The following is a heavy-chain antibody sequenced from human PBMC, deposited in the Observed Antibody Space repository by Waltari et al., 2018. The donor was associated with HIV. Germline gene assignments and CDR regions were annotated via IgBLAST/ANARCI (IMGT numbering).Heavy chain of an antibody. Sequence: EVQLVESGGGLVQPGGSLRLSCAASGFTFSSYWMHWVRQAPGKGLVWVSRINGDGSSTSYPDSVKGRFTISRDNAKNTLYLQMNSLRAEDTAVYYCARLGYVWGSYRSPRAFDIWGQGTMVTVSS. V-gene: IGHV3-74*01. CDR3: ARLGYVWGSYRSPRAFDI. CDR1: GFTFSSYW. CDR2: INGDGSST. J-gene: IGHJ3*02. D-gene: IGHD3-16*02.